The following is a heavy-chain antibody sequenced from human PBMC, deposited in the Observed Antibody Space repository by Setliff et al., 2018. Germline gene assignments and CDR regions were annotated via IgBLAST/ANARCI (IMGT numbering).Heavy chain of an antibody. D-gene: IGHD1-26*01. V-gene: IGHV3-21*01. CDR3: ARDLSGSYRVHAFDI. CDR1: GFTFSSYS. Sequence: GGSLRLSCAASGFTFSSYSMNWVRQAPGKELEWVSSISSSSSYIYYADSVKGRFTISRDNAKSSLYLQMNSLRAEDTAVYYCARDLSGSYRVHAFDIWGQGTMVTVSS. J-gene: IGHJ3*02. CDR2: ISSSSSYI.